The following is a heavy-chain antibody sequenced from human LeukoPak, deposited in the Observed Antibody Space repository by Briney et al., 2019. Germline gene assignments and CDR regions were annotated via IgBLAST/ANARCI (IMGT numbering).Heavy chain of an antibody. J-gene: IGHJ4*02. CDR2: IKSDGSST. CDR1: GFAFSTYW. V-gene: IGHV3-74*03. D-gene: IGHD3-10*01. Sequence: GGSLRLSCAASGFAFSTYWMHWVRQAPGKGLVWVSRIKSDGSSTTYADFVRGRFTVSRDNAKNTLYLQMRSLRADDTAMYFCARVGGRGSIGGDCWGQGTLVTVSS. CDR3: ARVGGRGSIGGDC.